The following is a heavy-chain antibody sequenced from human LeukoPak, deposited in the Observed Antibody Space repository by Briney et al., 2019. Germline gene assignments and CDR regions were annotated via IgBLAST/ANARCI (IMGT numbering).Heavy chain of an antibody. J-gene: IGHJ4*02. V-gene: IGHV3-21*01. CDR2: ISTSSSYI. D-gene: IGHD3-22*01. Sequence: RPGGSLRLSCAASGFTFSSYMMNWVRQAPGKGLEWVSSISTSSSYIYYADSVKGRFTISRDNAKNSLFLQMNSLRVEDTAVYYCANDANTVVVITPPVYWGQGTLVTVSS. CDR1: GFTFSSYM. CDR3: ANDANTVVVITPPVY.